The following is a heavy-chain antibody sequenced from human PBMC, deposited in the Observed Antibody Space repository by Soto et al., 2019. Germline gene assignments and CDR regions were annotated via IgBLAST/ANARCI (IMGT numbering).Heavy chain of an antibody. Sequence: SVKVSCKASGGTFSSYAISWVRQAPGQGLEWMGGIIPIFGTANYAQKFQGRVTITADESTSTAYTELSSLRDEDTAVYYCARDLAWAFDSWGQGALVTVSS. CDR3: ARDLAWAFDS. CDR2: IIPIFGTA. D-gene: IGHD1-26*01. V-gene: IGHV1-69*13. J-gene: IGHJ4*02. CDR1: GGTFSSYA.